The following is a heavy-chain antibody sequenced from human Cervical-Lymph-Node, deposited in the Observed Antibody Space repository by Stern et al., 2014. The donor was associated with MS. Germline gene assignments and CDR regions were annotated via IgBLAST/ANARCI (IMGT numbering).Heavy chain of an antibody. CDR2: FDPEHGET. CDR1: GYTLSEIS. J-gene: IGHJ6*02. CDR3: ATHRGRVTYYYGMDV. D-gene: IGHD2-21*02. V-gene: IGHV1-24*01. Sequence: QVQLVQSGAEVXXXGASVKVSCKVSGYTLSEISMHWVRQAPGKGLEWMGGFDPEHGETRYAQKVQGRFTMAEDRSTDTAYMELSSLRSEDTAVYYCATHRGRVTYYYGMDVWGQGTTVTVSS.